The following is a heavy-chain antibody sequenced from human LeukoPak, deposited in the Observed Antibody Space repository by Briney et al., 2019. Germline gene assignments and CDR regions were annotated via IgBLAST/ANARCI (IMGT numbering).Heavy chain of an antibody. CDR2: ISSSGSII. CDR1: GFTFSTYE. V-gene: IGHV3-48*03. J-gene: IGHJ4*02. Sequence: GGSLRLSCAASGFTFSTYEMNWVRQAPGKGLEWVSYISSSGSIIYYADSVKGRFTISRDNAENSLYLQMNSLRGEVTAVYYCARPRWGTRDFDHWGQGTLVTVSS. D-gene: IGHD3-16*01. CDR3: ARPRWGTRDFDH.